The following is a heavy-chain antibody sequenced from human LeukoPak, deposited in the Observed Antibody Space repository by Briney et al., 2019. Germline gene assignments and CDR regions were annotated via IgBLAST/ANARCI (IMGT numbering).Heavy chain of an antibody. CDR1: GGSISSSSYY. J-gene: IGHJ4*02. D-gene: IGHD6-19*01. Sequence: SETLSLTCTVSGGSISSSSYYWGWIRQPPGKGLEWIGSIYYSGSTYYNPSLKSRVTISVDTSKNQFSLKLSSVTAADTAVYYCARLKQWLGEYSFVYWGQGTLVTVSS. CDR2: IYYSGST. V-gene: IGHV4-39*01. CDR3: ARLKQWLGEYSFVY.